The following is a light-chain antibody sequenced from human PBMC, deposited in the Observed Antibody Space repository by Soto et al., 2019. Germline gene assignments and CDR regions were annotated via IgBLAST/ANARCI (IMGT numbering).Light chain of an antibody. Sequence: EIVMTQSPATLSVSPGERVTLSCRASQSVSSSLAWYQQKPGQAPRLLIYGASTRATGIPARFSGSGSGTEFTLTISSLQSEDFAVYDCQQYNNWPPFTVGPGTKVDIK. CDR3: QQYNNWPPFT. CDR1: QSVSSS. CDR2: GAS. J-gene: IGKJ3*01. V-gene: IGKV3-15*01.